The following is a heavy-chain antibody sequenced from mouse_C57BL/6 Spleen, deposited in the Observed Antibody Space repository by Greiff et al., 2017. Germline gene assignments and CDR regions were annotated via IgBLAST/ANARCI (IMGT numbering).Heavy chain of an antibody. CDR1: GYTFTDYY. CDR2: INPYNGGT. J-gene: IGHJ2*01. Sequence: VQLQQSGPVLVKPGASVKMSCKASGYTFTDYYMNWVKQSHGKSLEWIGVINPYNGGTSYNQKFKGKATLTVDKSSSTAYMELNSLTSEDSAVYYCARSEGQSGFDYWGQGTTLTVSS. CDR3: ARSEGQSGFDY. V-gene: IGHV1-19*01.